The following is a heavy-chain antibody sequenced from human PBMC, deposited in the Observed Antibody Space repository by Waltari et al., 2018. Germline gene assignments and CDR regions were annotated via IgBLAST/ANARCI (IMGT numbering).Heavy chain of an antibody. D-gene: IGHD3-10*01. Sequence: QVQLVQSGAEVKKPGSSVKVSCKASGGTFSSYTISWVRQAPGQGLEWMGRIHPILGIANYAQKFQGRVTMTADKSTSTAYRELSSLRSEDTAVYYCARDAPYKYYFDYWGQGTLVTVSS. CDR1: GGTFSSYT. CDR2: IHPILGIA. CDR3: ARDAPYKYYFDY. V-gene: IGHV1-69*08. J-gene: IGHJ4*02.